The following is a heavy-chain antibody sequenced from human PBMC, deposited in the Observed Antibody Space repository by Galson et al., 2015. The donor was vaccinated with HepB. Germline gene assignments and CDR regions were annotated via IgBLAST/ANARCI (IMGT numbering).Heavy chain of an antibody. Sequence: SVKVSCKASGYTLTGYAMHWVRQAPGQRLEWMGWINAGNSNTKYSQKFQGRVTITRDTSASTAYMELSSLRSEDTAVYYCARDLLPRPVGPWGQGTLVTVAS. J-gene: IGHJ5*02. CDR2: INAGNSNT. V-gene: IGHV1-3*01. D-gene: IGHD2/OR15-2a*01. CDR3: ARDLLPRPVGP. CDR1: GYTLTGYA.